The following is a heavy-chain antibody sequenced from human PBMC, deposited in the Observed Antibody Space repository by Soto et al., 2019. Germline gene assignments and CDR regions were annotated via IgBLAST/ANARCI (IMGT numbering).Heavy chain of an antibody. D-gene: IGHD2-2*01. V-gene: IGHV4-31*03. CDR3: VRLAPPYCISTRCYDWVVP. CDR2: IYYSGDI. CDR1: GGSISSGGYY. J-gene: IGHJ5*02. Sequence: PSETLSLTCTVSGGSISSGGYYWNWIRQPPGKGLEWIGYIYYSGDIYYSPSLKSRVTISLDTSKNQFSLKLNSVTDADTAVYYCVRLAPPYCISTRCYDWVVPWGQGTLVTVAS.